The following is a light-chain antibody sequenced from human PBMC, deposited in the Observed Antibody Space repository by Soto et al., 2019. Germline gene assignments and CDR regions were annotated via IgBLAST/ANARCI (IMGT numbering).Light chain of an antibody. Sequence: IVLTQSPGTLSLSPGERATLSCRASQSISRSYLAWYQQKPGQAPRLLIYGASTRATGIPDRFGGSGSGTDFTLTISRLEPEDFAVYYCQQYGNLPLTFGQGTKVEIK. V-gene: IGKV3-20*01. J-gene: IGKJ1*01. CDR1: QSISRSY. CDR2: GAS. CDR3: QQYGNLPLT.